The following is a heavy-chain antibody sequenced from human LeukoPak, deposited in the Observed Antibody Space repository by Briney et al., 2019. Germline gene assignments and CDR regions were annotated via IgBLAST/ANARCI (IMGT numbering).Heavy chain of an antibody. V-gene: IGHV4-39*07. Sequence: PSETLSLTCSVSGASISSSDYYWGWIRQPPGKGLEWIGSIYYSGSTYYNPSLKSRVLISVDTSKNQFSLKLSSVAAADTAVYYCARGPRSIAAVHIDYWGQGTLVTVSS. D-gene: IGHD6-13*01. CDR2: IYYSGST. CDR3: ARGPRSIAAVHIDY. CDR1: GASISSSDYY. J-gene: IGHJ4*02.